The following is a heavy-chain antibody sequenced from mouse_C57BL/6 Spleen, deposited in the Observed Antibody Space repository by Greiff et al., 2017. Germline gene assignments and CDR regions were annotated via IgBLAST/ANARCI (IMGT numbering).Heavy chain of an antibody. D-gene: IGHD4-1*02. CDR3: ARSPNFLYYFDY. CDR2: IYPGDGDT. CDR1: GYAFSSSW. J-gene: IGHJ2*01. V-gene: IGHV1-82*01. Sequence: QVQLQQSGPELVKPGASVKISCKASGYAFSSSWMNWVKQRPGKGLEWIGRIYPGDGDTNYNGKFKGKATLTADKSSSTAYMQLSSLTSEDSAVYFCARSPNFLYYFDYWGQGTTLTVSS.